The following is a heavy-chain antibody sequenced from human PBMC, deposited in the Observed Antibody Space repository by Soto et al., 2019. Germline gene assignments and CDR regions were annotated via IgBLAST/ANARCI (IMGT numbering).Heavy chain of an antibody. CDR3: AREAGTYFDY. V-gene: IGHV3-21*01. D-gene: IGHD1-1*01. CDR1: GFTFSSYS. J-gene: IGHJ4*02. CDR2: ISSSSSYI. Sequence: GGSLRLCCAASGFTFSSYSMNWVRQAPGKGLEWVSSISSSSSYIYYADSVKGRFTISRDNAKNSLYLQMNSLRAEDTAVYYCAREAGTYFDYWGQGTLVTVSS.